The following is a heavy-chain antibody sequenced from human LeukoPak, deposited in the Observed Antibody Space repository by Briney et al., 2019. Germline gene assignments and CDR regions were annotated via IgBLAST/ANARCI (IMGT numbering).Heavy chain of an antibody. CDR3: ARDGGSGIDY. J-gene: IGHJ4*02. D-gene: IGHD6-25*01. V-gene: IGHV3-33*01. CDR2: IWYDGSKE. CDR1: GFTFSAYG. Sequence: GGSLRLSCAASGFTFSAYGMPWIRQSPDKGLEWVGVIWYDGSKEYYGDSVKGRFTISKDDSKNTLYLQMNSQRADDTAVYYCARDGGSGIDYWGQGTLVTVSS.